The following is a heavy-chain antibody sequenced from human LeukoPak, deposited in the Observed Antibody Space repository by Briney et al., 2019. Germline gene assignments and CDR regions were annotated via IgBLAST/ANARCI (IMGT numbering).Heavy chain of an antibody. V-gene: IGHV3-48*04. D-gene: IGHD3-10*02. Sequence: GGSLRLSCAASGFSFSSYGMSWVRQAPGKGLEWVSAISSSGSTIYYADSVKGRFTISRDNAKNSLYLQMNSLRAEDTAVYYCAELGITMIGGVWGKGTTVTISS. CDR2: ISSSGSTI. CDR1: GFSFSSYG. J-gene: IGHJ6*04. CDR3: AELGITMIGGV.